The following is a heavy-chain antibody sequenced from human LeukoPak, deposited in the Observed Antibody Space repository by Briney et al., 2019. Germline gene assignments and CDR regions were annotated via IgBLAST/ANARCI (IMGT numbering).Heavy chain of an antibody. CDR2: FNPKSGDT. CDR3: ARENAWFDP. D-gene: IGHD1-1*01. J-gene: IGHJ5*02. CDR1: GFMFTAYY. Sequence: ASVKVSCKTSGFMFTAYYIHWVRQVPGQGLEWMGWFNPKSGDTNYPQKFQGRVTMTRDTSISTAYMELSRLRSDDTAVYYCARENAWFDPWGQGTLVTVSS. V-gene: IGHV1-2*02.